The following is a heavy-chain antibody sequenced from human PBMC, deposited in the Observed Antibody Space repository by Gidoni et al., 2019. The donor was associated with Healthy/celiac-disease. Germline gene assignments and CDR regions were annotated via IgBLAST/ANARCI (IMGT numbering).Heavy chain of an antibody. CDR2: ISYDGSNK. V-gene: IGHV3-30*18. J-gene: IGHJ6*02. CDR1: AFTFSSYG. CDR3: AKDLGDNEYYYGMDV. Sequence: QVHLVESGGGLFQPGRSLRLSCPASAFTFSSYGMHWVRQAPGKGLEWVAVISYDGSNKYYADSVKGRFTSSRDNSKNTLYLQMNSLRAEDTAVYYCAKDLGDNEYYYGMDVWGQGTTVTVSS. D-gene: IGHD3-16*01.